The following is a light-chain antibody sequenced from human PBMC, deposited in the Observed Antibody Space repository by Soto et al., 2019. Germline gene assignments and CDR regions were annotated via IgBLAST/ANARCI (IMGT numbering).Light chain of an antibody. J-gene: IGKJ4*01. Sequence: DIVMTQSPDSLAVSLGERATINCKSSQSVLYSSNNKNYLAWYQQKPGQPPTLLIYWASTRDSGVPDRFSGSGSGTAFTLTISSLQAADVAVYYCQQYYSTPLTFGGGTKVEIK. CDR1: QSVLYSSNNKNY. CDR2: WAS. CDR3: QQYYSTPLT. V-gene: IGKV4-1*01.